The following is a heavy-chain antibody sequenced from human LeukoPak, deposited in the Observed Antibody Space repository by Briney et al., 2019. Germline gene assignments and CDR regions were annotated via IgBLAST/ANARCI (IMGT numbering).Heavy chain of an antibody. CDR1: GFTVSSNY. CDR2: ISWNSGTI. V-gene: IGHV3-66*03. J-gene: IGHJ4*02. CDR3: AKGVFGSRSTSFADS. Sequence: PGGSLRLSCAASGFTVSSNYMSWVRQAPGKGLEWISLISWNSGTIGYADSVKGRFTISRDNSKNTLYLQMNNIRAEDTATYYCAKGVFGSRSTSFADSWGQGALVTVSS. D-gene: IGHD3-10*01.